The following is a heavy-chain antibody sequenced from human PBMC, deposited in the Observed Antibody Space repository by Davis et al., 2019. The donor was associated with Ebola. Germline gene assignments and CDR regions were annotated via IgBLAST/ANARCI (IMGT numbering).Heavy chain of an antibody. CDR3: ARAGGYYYDSSGYYALNNWFDP. CDR1: GGSFSGYY. V-gene: IGHV4-34*01. D-gene: IGHD3-22*01. CDR2: INHSGST. Sequence: MPSETLSLTCAVYGGSFSGYYWSWIRQPPGKGLEWIGEINHSGSTNYNPSLKSRVTISVDTSKNQFSLKLSSVTAADTAVYYCARAGGYYYDSSGYYALNNWFDPWGQGTLVTVSS. J-gene: IGHJ5*02.